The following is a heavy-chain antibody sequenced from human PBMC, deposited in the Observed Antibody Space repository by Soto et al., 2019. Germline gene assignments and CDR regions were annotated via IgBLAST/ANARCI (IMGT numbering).Heavy chain of an antibody. CDR2: INHSGST. CDR3: ARVVLLWFGELRYYGMDV. V-gene: IGHV4-34*01. J-gene: IGHJ6*02. D-gene: IGHD3-10*01. Sequence: SETLSLTCAVHGGSFSGYYRSWIRQPPGKGLEWIGEINHSGSTNYNPSLKSRVTISVDTSKNQFSLKLSSVTAADTAVYYCARVVLLWFGELRYYGMDVWGQGTTVTVSS. CDR1: GGSFSGYY.